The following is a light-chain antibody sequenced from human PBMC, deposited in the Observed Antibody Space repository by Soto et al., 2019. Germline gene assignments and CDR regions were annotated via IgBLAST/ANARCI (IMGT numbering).Light chain of an antibody. CDR2: GAT. CDR1: QSVSSR. V-gene: IGKV3-15*01. CDR3: QQYHNRWT. Sequence: EIVMTQSPATLSVSPGERVTLSCRASQSVSSRLAWYQQKPGQAPRLVIYGATTRATGIPARFSGSGSGTEFTLTISSVQSEDFAVYYCQQYHNRWTVGQGTKVEIK. J-gene: IGKJ1*01.